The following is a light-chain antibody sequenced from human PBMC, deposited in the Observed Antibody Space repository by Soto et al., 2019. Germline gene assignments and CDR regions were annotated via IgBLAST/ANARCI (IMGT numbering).Light chain of an antibody. CDR3: QQYASSVT. CDR1: QSVSSSY. V-gene: IGKV3-20*01. Sequence: EIVLTQSPGTRSLSPGERATLSCRASQSVSSSYLAWYQQKPGQAPRVLIYDASSRATGIPDRFSGSGSGTEFTLTISRLEPEDLAVYYCQQYASSVTFGGGTKVDIK. CDR2: DAS. J-gene: IGKJ4*01.